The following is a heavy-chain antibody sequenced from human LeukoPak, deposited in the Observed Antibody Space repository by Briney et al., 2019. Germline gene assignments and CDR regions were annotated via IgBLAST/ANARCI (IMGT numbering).Heavy chain of an antibody. V-gene: IGHV1-18*01. CDR1: RYTFTSYG. CDR3: ARYAGTDDY. D-gene: IGHD6-13*01. Sequence: APVKVSCKASRYTFTSYGISSVRQAPGHELEWMGWIRAYNVITKAAQKLQGRGTMTTDTSTRTAYTELRSIRSDDTAVYYCARYAGTDDYWGQGTLVTVSS. CDR2: IRAYNVIT. J-gene: IGHJ4*02.